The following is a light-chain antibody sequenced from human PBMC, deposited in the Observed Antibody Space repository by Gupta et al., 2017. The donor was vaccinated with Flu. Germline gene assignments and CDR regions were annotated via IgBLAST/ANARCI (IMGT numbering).Light chain of an antibody. V-gene: IGKV3-15*01. J-gene: IGKJ2*01. CDR2: GAS. CDR3: QGRG. Sequence: EIVMTQSPATLSVSPGERATLSCRASQSVSSNLAWYQQKPGQAPRLLIYGASTRATGIPARFSGSGSGTECTLTISSLQSEDFAVYNCQGRGFGQGTKLEIK. CDR1: QSVSSN.